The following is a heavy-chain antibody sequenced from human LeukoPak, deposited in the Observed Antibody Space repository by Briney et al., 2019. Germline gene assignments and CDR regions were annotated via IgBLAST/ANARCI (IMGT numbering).Heavy chain of an antibody. J-gene: IGHJ6*02. CDR2: ISSSSSYI. D-gene: IGHD1-26*01. CDR3: ARDGPSGSYLPQGYYYYYYGMDV. V-gene: IGHV3-21*01. Sequence: GGSLRLSCAASGFTFSSYSMNWVRQAPGKGLEWVSSISSSSSYIYYADSVKGRFTISRDNAKNSLYLQMNSLRAEDTAVYYCARDGPSGSYLPQGYYYYYYGMDVWGQGTTVTVSS. CDR1: GFTFSSYS.